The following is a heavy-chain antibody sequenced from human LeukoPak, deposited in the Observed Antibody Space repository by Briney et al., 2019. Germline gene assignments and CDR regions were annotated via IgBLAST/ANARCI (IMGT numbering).Heavy chain of an antibody. CDR3: ARGGLITIFGMVVIRDYYYYYGMDV. D-gene: IGHD3-3*01. Sequence: ASVKVSCKASGCTFTSYDINWVRQATGQGLEWMGWMNPNSGNTGYAQKFQGRVTMTRNTSISTAYMELSSLRSEDTAVYYCARGGLITIFGMVVIRDYYYYYGMDVWGQGTTVTVSS. J-gene: IGHJ6*02. V-gene: IGHV1-8*01. CDR2: MNPNSGNT. CDR1: GCTFTSYD.